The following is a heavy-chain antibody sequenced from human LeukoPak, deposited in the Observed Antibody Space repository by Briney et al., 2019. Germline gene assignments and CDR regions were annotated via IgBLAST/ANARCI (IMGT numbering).Heavy chain of an antibody. Sequence: SVKVSCKASGGTFSSYAISWVRQAPGQGLEWMGGIIPIFGTANYAQKFQGRVTITADKSTSTAYMELSSLRSEDTAVYYCARGPEFCVGDCYFDYWGGGTLVTVSS. CDR1: GGTFSSYA. CDR3: ARGPEFCVGDCYFDY. D-gene: IGHD2-21*01. V-gene: IGHV1-69*06. CDR2: IIPIFGTA. J-gene: IGHJ4*02.